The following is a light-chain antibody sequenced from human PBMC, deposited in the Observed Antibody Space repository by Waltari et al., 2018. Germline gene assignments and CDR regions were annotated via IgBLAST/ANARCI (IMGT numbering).Light chain of an antibody. J-gene: IGLJ3*02. CDR3: QSYDISLSAYV. Sequence: QSVLTQPPSLSGAPGQRVTIPCAGNSSNIGAGFAVHWYQQFPGSAPRLLISVNNNRPSGVPDRFSASKSGTSASLAVSGLQAQDEADYYCQSYDISLSAYVFGGGTKLTVL. CDR2: VNN. V-gene: IGLV1-40*01. CDR1: SSNIGAGFA.